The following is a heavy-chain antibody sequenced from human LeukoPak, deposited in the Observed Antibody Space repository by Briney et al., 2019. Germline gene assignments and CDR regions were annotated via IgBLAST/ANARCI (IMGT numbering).Heavy chain of an antibody. Sequence: GGSLRLSCAASGFTFSTYTMNWVRQAPGKGLEWVSSITSTSYIYYSDSVKGRFTISRDDAKESLFLQMSSLRAEDTAVYYCARDTNYYDTSGYYSGSDFDYWGQGTLVTVSS. J-gene: IGHJ4*02. D-gene: IGHD3-22*01. CDR1: GFTFSTYT. CDR3: ARDTNYYDTSGYYSGSDFDY. V-gene: IGHV3-21*01. CDR2: ITSTSYI.